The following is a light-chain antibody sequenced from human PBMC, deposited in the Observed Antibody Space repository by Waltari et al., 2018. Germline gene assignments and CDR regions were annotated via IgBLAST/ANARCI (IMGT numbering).Light chain of an antibody. V-gene: IGKV2-28*01. Sequence: DIVMTQSPLSLPVTPGEPDSISCRSSQSLLHSNGYNYLDWYLQKPGQSPQLLIYLCSNRASGVPDRFSGSGSGTDFTLKISRVEAEDVGVYYCMQALQTPLTFGGGTKVEIK. J-gene: IGKJ4*01. CDR1: QSLLHSNGYNY. CDR3: MQALQTPLT. CDR2: LCS.